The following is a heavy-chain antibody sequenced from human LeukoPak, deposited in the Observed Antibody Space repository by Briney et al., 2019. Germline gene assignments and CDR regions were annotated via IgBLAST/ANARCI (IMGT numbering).Heavy chain of an antibody. D-gene: IGHD6-13*01. J-gene: IGHJ3*02. CDR3: ARAHAAVEWAAAFDI. Sequence: ASVKVSCKASGYMFTAYGITWVRQAPGQGLEWMGWISAFNGRTNFAQNLQGRVTMATDTSTNTAYMELRNLRSDDTAVYYCARAHAAVEWAAAFDIWGQGTMVTVSS. V-gene: IGHV1-18*01. CDR2: ISAFNGRT. CDR1: GYMFTAYG.